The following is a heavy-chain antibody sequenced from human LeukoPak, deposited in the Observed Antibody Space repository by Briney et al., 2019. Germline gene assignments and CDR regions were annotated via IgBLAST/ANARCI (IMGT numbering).Heavy chain of an antibody. D-gene: IGHD2-21*01. CDR2: INPSGGST. CDR1: GYTFTSYY. Sequence: ASVKVSCKASGYTFTSYYMHWVRQAPGQGLEWMGIINPSGGSTSYAQKFQGRVTMTTDTSTSTAYMELRSLRSDDTAVYYCARDPVVAGPLYYYYMDVWGKGTTVTISS. V-gene: IGHV1-46*01. CDR3: ARDPVVAGPLYYYYMDV. J-gene: IGHJ6*03.